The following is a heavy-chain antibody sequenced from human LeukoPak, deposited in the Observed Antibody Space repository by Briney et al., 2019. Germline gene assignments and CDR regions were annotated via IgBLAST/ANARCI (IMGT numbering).Heavy chain of an antibody. D-gene: IGHD5-18*01. Sequence: GGSLRLSCAASGFTFSNYWMHWVRQAPGKGLVWVSRINSDGSSTNYADSVKGRFTISRDNAKNTLYLQMNSLRAEDTAVYYCARVDTAMDPFDYWGQGTQVTVSS. CDR2: INSDGSST. J-gene: IGHJ4*02. CDR3: ARVDTAMDPFDY. V-gene: IGHV3-74*01. CDR1: GFTFSNYW.